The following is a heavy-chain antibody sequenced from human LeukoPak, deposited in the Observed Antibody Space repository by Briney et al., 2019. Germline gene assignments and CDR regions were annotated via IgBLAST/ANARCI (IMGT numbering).Heavy chain of an antibody. Sequence: PGGSLRLSCAASGFTFSSYEMNWVRQAPGKGLVWVSRINSDGSSTSYADSVKGRFTISRDNAKNTLYLQMNSLRAEDTAVYYCARDEDWSGYYGAFDIWGQGTMVTVSS. CDR2: INSDGSST. V-gene: IGHV3-74*01. D-gene: IGHD3-3*01. CDR3: ARDEDWSGYYGAFDI. CDR1: GFTFSSYE. J-gene: IGHJ3*02.